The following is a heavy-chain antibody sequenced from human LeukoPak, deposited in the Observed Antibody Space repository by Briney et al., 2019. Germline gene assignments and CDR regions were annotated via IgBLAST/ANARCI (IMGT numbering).Heavy chain of an antibody. CDR2: VSHSGTT. D-gene: IGHD1-1*01. CDR1: GGSLRGNY. J-gene: IGHJ4*02. CDR3: ARVGGGLQLKRWGFDY. V-gene: IGHV4-34*01. Sequence: PSETLTPTCAAYGGSLRGNYWSWIRQSPGKGLEWIGEVSHSGTTTYNPSLQGRVITSLDTSKRQFSLKVTSVTAADTAIYYCARVGGGLQLKRWGFDYWGQGTPVSVSS.